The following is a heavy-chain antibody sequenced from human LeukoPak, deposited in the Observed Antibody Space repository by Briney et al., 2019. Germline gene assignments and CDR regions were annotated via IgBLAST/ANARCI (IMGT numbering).Heavy chain of an antibody. V-gene: IGHV3-48*03. CDR3: ARDEYSSSRSTH. Sequence: GGSLRLSCAASGFTFSSYEMNWVRQAPGKGLEWVSYISTRGSTEYYADSVKGRFTSSRDNAKNSLYLQMNSLTGEDTAVYYCARDEYSSSRSTHWGQGTLFTVSS. CDR2: ISTRGSTE. CDR1: GFTFSSYE. D-gene: IGHD6-13*01. J-gene: IGHJ4*02.